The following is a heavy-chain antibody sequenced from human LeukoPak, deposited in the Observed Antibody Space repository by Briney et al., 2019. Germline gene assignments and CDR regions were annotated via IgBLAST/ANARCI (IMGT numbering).Heavy chain of an antibody. V-gene: IGHV4-31*03. CDR3: ARVSSGSYLYMDV. J-gene: IGHJ6*03. D-gene: IGHD3-10*01. Sequence: PSETLSLTCTVSGGSISSGGYYWSWIRQHPGKGLEWIGYIYYSGSTYYNPSLKSRVTISVDTSKNQFSLKLSSVTAADTAVYYCARVSSGSYLYMDVWGKGTTVTVSS. CDR2: IYYSGST. CDR1: GGSISSGGYY.